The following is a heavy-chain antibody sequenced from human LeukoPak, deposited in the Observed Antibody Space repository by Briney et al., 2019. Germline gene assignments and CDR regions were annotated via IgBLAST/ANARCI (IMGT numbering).Heavy chain of an antibody. D-gene: IGHD3-10*01. J-gene: IGHJ4*02. CDR1: GGSVSSGRFY. CDR3: ARLVRGVWEPSYFDY. CDR2: IYYSGST. Sequence: PSETLSLTCSVSGGSVSSGRFYWTWIRQPPGKGLEWIGYIYYSGSTNYHPSLKSRVTISVDTSKHQFSLKLSSVTAADTAVYYCARLVRGVWEPSYFDYWGQGTLVTVSS. V-gene: IGHV4-61*01.